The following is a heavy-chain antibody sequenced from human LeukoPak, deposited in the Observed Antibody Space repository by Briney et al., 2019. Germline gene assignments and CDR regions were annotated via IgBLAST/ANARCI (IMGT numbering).Heavy chain of an antibody. CDR3: ARQEYTAMVSDWFDP. CDR1: GFTFSSYE. D-gene: IGHD5-18*01. CDR2: ISSSGSTI. Sequence: PGGSLRLSCAASGFTFSSYEMNWVRQAPGKGLEWVSYISSSGSTIYYADSVKGRFTISRDNAKNSLYLQMNSLRAEDTAVCYCARQEYTAMVSDWFDPWGQGTLVTVSS. J-gene: IGHJ5*02. V-gene: IGHV3-48*03.